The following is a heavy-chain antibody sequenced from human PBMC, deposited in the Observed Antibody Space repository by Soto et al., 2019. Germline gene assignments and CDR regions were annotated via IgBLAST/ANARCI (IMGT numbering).Heavy chain of an antibody. CDR3: VQHWLRAPSGKFDN. CDR1: GFGFDEDA. D-gene: IGHD5-12*01. CDR2: ISWSGDMI. J-gene: IGHJ4*02. Sequence: PGGSLRLSCAASGFGFDEDAMHWVRQAPGKGLEWVSGISWSGDMIRYADSVKGRFTISRDNGKNSLYLQMNSLRTEDTAFYYCVQHWLRAPSGKFDNWGQGALVTVSS. V-gene: IGHV3-9*01.